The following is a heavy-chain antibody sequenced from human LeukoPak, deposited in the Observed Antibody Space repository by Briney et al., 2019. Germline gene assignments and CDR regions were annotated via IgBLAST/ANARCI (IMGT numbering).Heavy chain of an antibody. CDR1: GFTFSSYA. CDR3: AKAGARDYYDSSGYPPDY. V-gene: IGHV3-23*01. D-gene: IGHD3-22*01. CDR2: ISASGGST. Sequence: RGSLRLSCAASGFTFSSYAMSWVRQAPGKGLEWVSTISASGGSTYYADSVKGRFTISRDNSKNTLYLQMNSLRAEDTACYYCAKAGARDYYDSSGYPPDYWGQGTLVTVSS. J-gene: IGHJ4*02.